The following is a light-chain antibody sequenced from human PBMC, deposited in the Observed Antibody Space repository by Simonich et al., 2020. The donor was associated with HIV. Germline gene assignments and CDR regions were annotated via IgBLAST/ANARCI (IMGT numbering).Light chain of an antibody. V-gene: IGLV2-8*01. Sequence: QSALTQPPSASGSPGQSVTISCTGTSSDVGAHNHVSWYQQHPAKAPKLMISEVRKRPSGVPDRFSGPKAGNTASLTVSGLQADDEADYYCSTFAGSKVFGGGTKLTVL. CDR2: EVR. J-gene: IGLJ3*02. CDR3: STFAGSKV. CDR1: SSDVGAHNH.